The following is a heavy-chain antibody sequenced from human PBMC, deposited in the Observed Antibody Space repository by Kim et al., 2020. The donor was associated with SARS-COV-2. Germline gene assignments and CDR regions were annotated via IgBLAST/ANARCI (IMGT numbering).Heavy chain of an antibody. V-gene: IGHV3-48*02. CDR2: ISSSSSTI. CDR1: GFTFSSYS. CDR3: ARDTRRGYYYGMDV. Sequence: GGSLRLSCAASGFTFSSYSMNWVRQAPGKGLEWVSYISSSSSTIYYADSVKGRFTISRDNAKNSLYLQMNSLRDEDTAVYYCARDTRRGYYYGMDVWGQGTTVTVSS. J-gene: IGHJ6*02.